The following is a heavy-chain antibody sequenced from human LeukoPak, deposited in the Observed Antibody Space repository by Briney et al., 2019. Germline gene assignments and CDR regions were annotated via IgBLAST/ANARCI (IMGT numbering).Heavy chain of an antibody. CDR2: IYSGGST. Sequence: GGSLRLSCAAFGFTVSRNYMSWVRQAPGKGLEWVSVIYSGGSTYYADSVKGRFTISRDNAKNSLYLQMNSLRAEDTAVYYCARVLLGYPSGYYGMDVWGQGTTVTVSS. J-gene: IGHJ6*02. D-gene: IGHD2-15*01. CDR3: ARVLLGYPSGYYGMDV. V-gene: IGHV3-53*01. CDR1: GFTVSRNY.